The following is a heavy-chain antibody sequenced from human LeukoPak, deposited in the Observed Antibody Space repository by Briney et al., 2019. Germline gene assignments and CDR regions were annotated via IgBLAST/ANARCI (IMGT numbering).Heavy chain of an antibody. Sequence: PGGSLRLSCAASGFTFSSYAMSWVRQAPGKGLEWVSAITGTGGSTYNADSVKGRFTISRDNSKNTLYLQMNSLRAEDTAVYYCATRGYCSGTSCYAPQPWGQGTLVTVSS. V-gene: IGHV3-23*01. CDR2: ITGTGGST. CDR1: GFTFSSYA. J-gene: IGHJ5*02. D-gene: IGHD2-2*01. CDR3: ATRGYCSGTSCYAPQP.